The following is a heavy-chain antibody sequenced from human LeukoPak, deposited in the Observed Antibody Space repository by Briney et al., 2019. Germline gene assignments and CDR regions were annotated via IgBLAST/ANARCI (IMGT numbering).Heavy chain of an antibody. CDR2: IYSSGNT. D-gene: IGHD3-10*01. CDR3: ARDGLWFGELSLFDY. J-gene: IGHJ4*02. Sequence: GGSLRLSCAASGFTVSSHYMTWVRQAPGKGLEWVSGIYSSGNTYYADSVKGRFTISRDNSKNTLYLQMNSLRVEDTAVYNCARDGLWFGELSLFDYWGQGTLVTVSS. CDR1: GFTVSSHY. V-gene: IGHV3-66*01.